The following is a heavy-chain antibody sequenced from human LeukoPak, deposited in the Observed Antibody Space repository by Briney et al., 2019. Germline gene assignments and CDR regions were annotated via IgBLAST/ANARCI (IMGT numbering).Heavy chain of an antibody. CDR1: GGTFSRYA. D-gene: IGHD5-12*01. Sequence: ASVKVSCKASGGTFSRYAISWVRQAPGQGLEWMGGIIPIFGTANYAQKFQGRVTITADESASTAYMEVSSLRSEDTAVYYCARAYSGYDFFDYWGQGILVTVSS. V-gene: IGHV1-69*13. CDR3: ARAYSGYDFFDY. CDR2: IIPIFGTA. J-gene: IGHJ4*02.